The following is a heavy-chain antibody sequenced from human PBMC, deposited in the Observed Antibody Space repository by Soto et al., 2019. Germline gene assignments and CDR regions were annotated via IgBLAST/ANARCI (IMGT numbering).Heavy chain of an antibody. CDR3: ARKVGATGLVDY. J-gene: IGHJ4*02. D-gene: IGHD1-26*01. V-gene: IGHV1-69*13. Sequence: ASVKVSCKASGGTFSSYAISWVRQAPGQGLEWMGGIIPIFGTANYAQKFQGRVTITADESTSTAYMELSSLRSEDTAVYYCARKVGATGLVDYWGQGTLVTVSS. CDR1: GGTFSSYA. CDR2: IIPIFGTA.